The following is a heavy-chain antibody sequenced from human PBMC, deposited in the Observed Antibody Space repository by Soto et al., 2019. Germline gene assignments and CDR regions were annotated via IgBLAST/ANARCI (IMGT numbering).Heavy chain of an antibody. V-gene: IGHV3-66*01. CDR1: GFPVSSNY. Sequence: GGSLRLSCAASGFPVSSNYMSWVRQAPGKGLEWVSVIYSGGSTYYADSVKGRFTISRDNSKNTLYLQMNSLRAEDTAVYYCARDRTPDYYMDVWGKGTTVTVSS. CDR2: IYSGGST. D-gene: IGHD1-7*01. CDR3: ARDRTPDYYMDV. J-gene: IGHJ6*03.